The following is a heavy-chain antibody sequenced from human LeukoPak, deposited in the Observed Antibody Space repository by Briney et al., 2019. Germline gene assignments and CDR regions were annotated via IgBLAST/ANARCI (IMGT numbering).Heavy chain of an antibody. Sequence: PGGSLRLSCAASGFTFRKYAMSWVRQAPGRGLERVSAISDNGYSTYADSVKGRFTISRDSSKNTFYLQMSSLRAEDTAVYFCVKEATGYSFADCWGQGTLVTVSS. CDR2: ISDNGYST. CDR3: VKEATGYSFADC. D-gene: IGHD5-18*01. J-gene: IGHJ4*02. V-gene: IGHV3-23*01. CDR1: GFTFRKYA.